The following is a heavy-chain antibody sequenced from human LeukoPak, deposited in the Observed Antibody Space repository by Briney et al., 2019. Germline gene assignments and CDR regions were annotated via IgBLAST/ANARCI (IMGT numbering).Heavy chain of an antibody. CDR1: GYTFTSYG. D-gene: IGHD6-19*01. Sequence: GASVKVSCKASGYTFTSYGISWVRQAPGQGLEWMGWISAYNGNTNYAQKLQGRVTMTTDTSTSTAYMELRSLRSDDTAVYYCARRSVLLRSSGWYAEYFQHWGQGTLVTVSS. CDR2: ISAYNGNT. J-gene: IGHJ1*01. CDR3: ARRSVLLRSSGWYAEYFQH. V-gene: IGHV1-18*01.